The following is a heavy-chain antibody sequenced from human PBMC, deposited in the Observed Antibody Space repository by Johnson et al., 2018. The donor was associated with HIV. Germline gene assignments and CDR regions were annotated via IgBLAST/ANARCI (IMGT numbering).Heavy chain of an antibody. V-gene: IGHV3-20*04. D-gene: IGHD3-22*01. CDR3: ARATYYYDTSGYLTRPRAFDV. CDR2: IHWNGGTP. Sequence: VQLVESGGGLVQPGGSLRLSCAASGFTFDEYDMSWVSQAPGKGLEWVSSIHWNGGTPGSADSVKGRFTISRDNAKNSLYLQMNSLRADDTALYYCARATYYYDTSGYLTRPRAFDVWGQGTMVTVSS. CDR1: GFTFDEYD. J-gene: IGHJ3*01.